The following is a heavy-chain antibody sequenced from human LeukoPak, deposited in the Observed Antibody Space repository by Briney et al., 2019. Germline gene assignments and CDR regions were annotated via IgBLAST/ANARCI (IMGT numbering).Heavy chain of an antibody. Sequence: GGSLRLSCVASGFTFSGYAMTWVRQAPGKGVEWVSCISTSGDTTYYADSEKGRFTISRDNSENTLYLQIYSLRAADTAAYYCATYPMSKWFYMDVWGKGTTVTVSS. D-gene: IGHD3-22*01. CDR3: ATYPMSKWFYMDV. J-gene: IGHJ6*03. CDR2: ISTSGDTT. V-gene: IGHV3-23*01. CDR1: GFTFSGYA.